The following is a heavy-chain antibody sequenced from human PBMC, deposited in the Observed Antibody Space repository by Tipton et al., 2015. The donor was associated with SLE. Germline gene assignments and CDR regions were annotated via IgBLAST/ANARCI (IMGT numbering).Heavy chain of an antibody. V-gene: IGHV4-39*07. CDR3: ARGSVRADDY. Sequence: TLSLTCTVSGGSIIDIRYYWGWIRQTPGKGLEWIGSIYYSGSTYYNPSLKSRATISVDTSKNQFSLRLTSVTAADTAVYYCARGSVRADDYWGQGTLVTVSS. CDR1: GGSIIDIRYY. D-gene: IGHD4-23*01. CDR2: IYYSGST. J-gene: IGHJ4*02.